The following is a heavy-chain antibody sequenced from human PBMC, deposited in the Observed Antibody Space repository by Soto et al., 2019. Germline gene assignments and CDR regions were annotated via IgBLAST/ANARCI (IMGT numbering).Heavy chain of an antibody. CDR1: GGSISSGDYY. J-gene: IGHJ5*02. D-gene: IGHD5-12*01. CDR2: IYYSGST. Sequence: SETLSLTCTVSGGSISSGDYYWSWIRQPPGKGLEWIGYIYYSGSTYYNPSLKSRVTISVDTSKNQFSLKLSSVTAADTAVYYCARGGYDIYWFDPWGQGTLVTVSS. CDR3: ARGGYDIYWFDP. V-gene: IGHV4-30-4*01.